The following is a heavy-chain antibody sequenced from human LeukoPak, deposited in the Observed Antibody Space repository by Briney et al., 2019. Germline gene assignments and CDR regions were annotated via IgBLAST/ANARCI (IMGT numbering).Heavy chain of an antibody. V-gene: IGHV3-23*01. D-gene: IGHD6-6*01. CDR3: ANWIGSSSRDY. Sequence: GGSLRLSCAASGFTFSTYAMTWVRQAPGEGLEWVSGINSNGDEIYYADSVRGRFTISRDNSNNALYLQMDSLRAEDTAVYYCANWIGSSSRDYWGQGTLVTVSS. CDR2: INSNGDEI. CDR1: GFTFSTYA. J-gene: IGHJ4*02.